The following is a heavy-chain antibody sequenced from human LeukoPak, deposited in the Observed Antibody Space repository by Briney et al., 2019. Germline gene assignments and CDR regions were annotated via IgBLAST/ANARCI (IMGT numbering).Heavy chain of an antibody. Sequence: GGSLRLSCAACGFTFSSYSMNWVRQAPGKGLEWVSSISSSSSYIYHADSVKGRFTISRDNAKNSLYLQMNSLRAEDTAVYYCTRYGDYPFDYWGQGTLVTVSS. CDR3: TRYGDYPFDY. CDR1: GFTFSSYS. V-gene: IGHV3-21*01. J-gene: IGHJ4*02. CDR2: ISSSSSYI. D-gene: IGHD2-21*01.